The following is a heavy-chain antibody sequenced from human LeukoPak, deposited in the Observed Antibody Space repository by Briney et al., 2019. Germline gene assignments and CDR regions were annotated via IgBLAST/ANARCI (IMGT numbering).Heavy chain of an antibody. CDR2: IYHSGST. CDR1: GGSISSGGYS. V-gene: IGHV4-30-2*01. CDR3: ARVTPAAYYDFWSGYSYWYFDL. Sequence: PSETLSLTCAVSGGSISSGGYSWSWIRQPPGKGLEWIGYIYHSGSTYYNPSLKSRVTISVDTSKNQFSLKLSSVTAADTAVYYCARVTPAAYYDFWSGYSYWYFDLWGRGTLVTVSS. D-gene: IGHD3-3*01. J-gene: IGHJ2*01.